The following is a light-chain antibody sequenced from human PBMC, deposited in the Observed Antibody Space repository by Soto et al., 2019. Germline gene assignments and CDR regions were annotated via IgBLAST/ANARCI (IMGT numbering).Light chain of an antibody. CDR2: GAS. CDR1: QSVNSVY. J-gene: IGKJ1*01. V-gene: IGKV3-20*01. CDR3: QQLGFSRWT. Sequence: EIVLTQSPGTLSLSPGERATLSCRASQSVNSVYLAWYQQKPGQPPRLLIYGASRRATGIPDRFSGSGSGTDFTLTISRLEPEDFAVYYCQQLGFSRWTFGQGTKVEPK.